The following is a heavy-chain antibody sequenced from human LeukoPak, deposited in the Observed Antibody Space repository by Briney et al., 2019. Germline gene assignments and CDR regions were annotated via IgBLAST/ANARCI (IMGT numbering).Heavy chain of an antibody. Sequence: GGSLRLSCAPSGFTVTSNYMSWVPQAPGKGLEWVSVIYSGGDTFYADYMKGRFTISRDNSKNTVYLQMNSLRAADTAVYYCAAKVELRSNGLYFSSWGQGTLVTVSS. CDR3: AAKVELRSNGLYFSS. D-gene: IGHD1-7*01. CDR1: GFTVTSNY. CDR2: IYSGGDT. V-gene: IGHV3-53*01. J-gene: IGHJ5*02.